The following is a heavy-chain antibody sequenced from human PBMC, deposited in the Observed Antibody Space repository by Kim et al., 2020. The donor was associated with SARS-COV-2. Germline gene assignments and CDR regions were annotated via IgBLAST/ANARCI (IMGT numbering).Heavy chain of an antibody. D-gene: IGHD6-6*01. Sequence: YDASLKSRVSISVHTSKNQCSLKLSSVTAADTAVYFCARLYSSSCYFDYWGQGTLVTVSS. J-gene: IGHJ4*02. CDR3: ARLYSSSCYFDY. V-gene: IGHV4-39*01.